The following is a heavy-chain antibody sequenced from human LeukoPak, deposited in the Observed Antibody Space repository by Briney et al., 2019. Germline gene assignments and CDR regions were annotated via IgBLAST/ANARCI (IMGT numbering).Heavy chain of an antibody. CDR2: IYYSGST. CDR3: ARGGGGYSSGWYARRDRYYMDV. J-gene: IGHJ6*03. Sequence: SETLSLTCTVSGGSLSSSSYYWGWIRQPPGKGLEWLGSIYYSGSTYYNPSLKSRVTISVDTSKNQFSLKLSSVTAADTAVYYCARGGGGYSSGWYARRDRYYMDVWGKGTTVTVSS. D-gene: IGHD6-19*01. V-gene: IGHV4-39*01. CDR1: GGSLSSSSYY.